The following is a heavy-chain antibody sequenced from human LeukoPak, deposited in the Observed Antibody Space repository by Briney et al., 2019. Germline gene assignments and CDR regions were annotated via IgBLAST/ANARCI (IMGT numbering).Heavy chain of an antibody. CDR2: ISFDGNNK. V-gene: IGHV3-30*18. J-gene: IGHJ4*02. Sequence: GGSLRLSCEASEFSFSTYGMHWVRQAPGKGLEWVAVISFDGNNKYYPDSVKGRFTISRDNSKNTLYLQMDSLRDEDTAVYYCAKDWGNWGYGYYFDHWGQGTLVTVSS. CDR1: EFSFSTYG. D-gene: IGHD7-27*01. CDR3: AKDWGNWGYGYYFDH.